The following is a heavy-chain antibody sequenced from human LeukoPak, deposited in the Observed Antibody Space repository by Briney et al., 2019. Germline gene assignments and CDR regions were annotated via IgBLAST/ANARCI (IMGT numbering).Heavy chain of an antibody. J-gene: IGHJ4*02. CDR1: GYSITSGYY. CDR2: IYYNGST. CDR3: ARDRGDGYNFESDYFDY. V-gene: IGHV4-61*01. D-gene: IGHD5-24*01. Sequence: PSETLSLTCTVSGYSITSGYYWGWIRQPPGKGLEWIGYIYYNGSTNYNPSLKSRVTISVDTSKNQFSLKLSSVTAADTAVYYCARDRGDGYNFESDYFDYWGQGTLVTVSS.